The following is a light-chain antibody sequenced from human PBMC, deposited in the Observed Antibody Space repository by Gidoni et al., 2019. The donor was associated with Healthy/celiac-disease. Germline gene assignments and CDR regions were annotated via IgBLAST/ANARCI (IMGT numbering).Light chain of an antibody. CDR2: GAS. CDR3: QQYNNWPTWT. J-gene: IGKJ1*01. Sequence: EIVMTQSPATPSVSPGERATLSCRASQSLSSTLAWYQQKPGQAPRLLIYGASNRATGIPARFSGSGSGTEFTLTISSLQSEDFAVYYCQQYNNWPTWTFGQGTKVEIK. CDR1: QSLSST. V-gene: IGKV3-15*01.